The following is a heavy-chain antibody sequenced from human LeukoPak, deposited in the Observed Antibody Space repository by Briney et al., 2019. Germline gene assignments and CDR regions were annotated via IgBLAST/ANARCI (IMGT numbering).Heavy chain of an antibody. D-gene: IGHD1-26*01. J-gene: IGHJ3*02. CDR2: ISAYNGNT. V-gene: IGHV1-18*01. CDR3: AREPIHKKYSSEWELLKGNAFDI. CDR1: GYTFTSYG. Sequence: ASVKVSCKASGYTFTSYGISWVRQAPGQGLEWMGWISAYNGNTNYAQKLQGRVTMTTDTSTSTAYMELRSLRSDDTAVYYCAREPIHKKYSSEWELLKGNAFDIWGQGTMVTVSS.